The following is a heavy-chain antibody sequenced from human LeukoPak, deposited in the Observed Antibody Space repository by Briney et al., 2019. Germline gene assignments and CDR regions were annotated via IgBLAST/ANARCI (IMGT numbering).Heavy chain of an antibody. D-gene: IGHD6-13*01. V-gene: IGHV3-30*18. J-gene: IGHJ4*02. CDR2: ISYDGSNK. CDR3: AKELSAGTGGGWEDYFDY. CDR1: GFTFSSYG. Sequence: GGSLRLSCAASGFTFSSYGMHWVRQAPGKGLEWVAVISYDGSNKFYADSVKGRFTISRDNSKSTLYLQMNSLRAEDTAVYYCAKELSAGTGGGWEDYFDYWGQGTLVTVSA.